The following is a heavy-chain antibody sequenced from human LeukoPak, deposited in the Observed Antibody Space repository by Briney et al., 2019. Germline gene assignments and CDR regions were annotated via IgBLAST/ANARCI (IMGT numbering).Heavy chain of an antibody. J-gene: IGHJ4*02. CDR3: AKDSSSFELDY. CDR1: GFTFSSYG. CDR2: ISYDGSNK. V-gene: IGHV3-30*18. Sequence: PGGSLRLSCAASGFTFSSYGMHWVRQAPGKGLEWVAVISYDGSNKYYADSVKGRFTISRDNSKNTLYLQMNSLRAEDTAVYYCAKDSSSFELDYWGQGTLVTVS. D-gene: IGHD6-6*01.